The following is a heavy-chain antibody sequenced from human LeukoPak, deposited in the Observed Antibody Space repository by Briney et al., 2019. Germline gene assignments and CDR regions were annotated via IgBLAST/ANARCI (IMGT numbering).Heavy chain of an antibody. CDR1: GGSISSGGYY. CDR3: ASTTVTTTPYFDY. D-gene: IGHD4-17*01. CDR2: IYYSGST. J-gene: IGHJ4*02. Sequence: SETLSLTCTVSGGSISSGGYYWSWIRQHPGKGLEWIGYIYYSGSTYYNPSLKSRITISVDTSKNQFSLKLSSVTAADTAVYYCASTTVTTTPYFDYWGQGTLVTVSS. V-gene: IGHV4-31*03.